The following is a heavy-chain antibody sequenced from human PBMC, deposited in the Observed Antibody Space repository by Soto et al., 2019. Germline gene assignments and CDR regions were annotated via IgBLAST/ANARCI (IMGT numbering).Heavy chain of an antibody. J-gene: IGHJ4*02. CDR1: GFTFSSYA. CDR3: ATALLWFGDCCVHY. D-gene: IGHD3-10*01. Sequence: EVQLLESGGGLVQPGGSLRLSCAASGFTFSSYAMSWVRQAPGKGLEWVSGISGRGGSTYYADSVKGRFTISRDNSKNPLDVQVRGLSAEDTVVYYCATALLWFGDCCVHYWGQGTLVNVSS. CDR2: ISGRGGST. V-gene: IGHV3-23*01.